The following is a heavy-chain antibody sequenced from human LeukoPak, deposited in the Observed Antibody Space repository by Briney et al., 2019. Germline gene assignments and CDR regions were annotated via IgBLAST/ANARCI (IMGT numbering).Heavy chain of an antibody. V-gene: IGHV3-33*01. CDR1: GFTFRSHG. CDR3: ARDSGSRWFGPIDY. D-gene: IGHD6-13*01. CDR2: IWNDGSDT. J-gene: IGHJ4*02. Sequence: GRSLRLSCAASGFTFRSHGMHWVRQAPGKGLEWVAVIWNDGSDTYHADSVKGRFTISRDNSKNTLYLQMNSLRAEDTAVYYCARDSGSRWFGPIDYWGQGTPVIVSS.